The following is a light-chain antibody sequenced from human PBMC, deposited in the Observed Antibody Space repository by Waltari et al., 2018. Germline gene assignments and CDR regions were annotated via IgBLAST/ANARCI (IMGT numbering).Light chain of an antibody. J-gene: IGKJ4*01. Sequence: DIQLTQSPSFLSASVGDRVTITCRASQGISSYLAWYQQKPGKAPKLLIYAASTLQSVVPSSFSGSGSGTEFTLTISSLQPEDFATYYCQQLNSYPPFGGGTKVEIK. V-gene: IGKV1-9*01. CDR1: QGISSY. CDR2: AAS. CDR3: QQLNSYPP.